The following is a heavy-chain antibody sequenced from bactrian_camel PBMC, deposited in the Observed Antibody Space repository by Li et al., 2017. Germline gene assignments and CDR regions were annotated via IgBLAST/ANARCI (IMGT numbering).Heavy chain of an antibody. CDR2: IDRDGEQ. J-gene: IGHJ6*01. CDR3: AIEGTGGYCSLRALALGY. D-gene: IGHD3*01. Sequence: HVQLVESGGGSAQAGGSLTLSCEVSGHTDCTYCVGWFRQAPGAEREGVAVIDRDGEQKFADSVKGRFSISKDDAKNIIYLQMNSLQLEDTAMYYCAIEGTGGYCSLRALALGYWDQGTQVTVS. CDR1: GHTDCTYC. V-gene: IGHV3S55*01.